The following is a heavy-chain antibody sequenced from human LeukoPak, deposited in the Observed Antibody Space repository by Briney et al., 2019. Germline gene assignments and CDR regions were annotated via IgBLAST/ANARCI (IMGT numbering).Heavy chain of an antibody. Sequence: GGSLRLSCAASGFTFSNSAMNWVRQAPGRGLERVSVIGASDGGTYYAVSVKGRFTISRDNSKNTLYLQMNSLRAEDTAVYYCGRIAINVNNGMDVWGQGTTVTVSS. J-gene: IGHJ6*02. CDR1: GFTFSNSA. CDR2: IGASDGGT. V-gene: IGHV3-23*01. CDR3: GRIAINVNNGMDV. D-gene: IGHD1/OR15-1a*01.